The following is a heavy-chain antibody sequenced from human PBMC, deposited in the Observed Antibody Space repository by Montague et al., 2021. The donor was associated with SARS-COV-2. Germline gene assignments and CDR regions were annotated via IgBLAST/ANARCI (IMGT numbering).Heavy chain of an antibody. CDR1: GGSISSGSYY. J-gene: IGHJ4*02. V-gene: IGHV4-61*02. CDR3: ARAVYTGGWYGVNYFDY. Sequence: TLSLTCTVSGGSISSGSYYWSWIRQPAGKGLEWIGRIYTSGSTNYNPSLKSRVTISIDTSKEQFSLKLSSVTAADTAVYYCARAVYTGGWYGVNYFDYWGQGTLVTVSS. CDR2: IYTSGST. D-gene: IGHD6-19*01.